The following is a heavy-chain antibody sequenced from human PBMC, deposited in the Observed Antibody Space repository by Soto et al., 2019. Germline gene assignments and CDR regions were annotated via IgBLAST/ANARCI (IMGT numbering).Heavy chain of an antibody. CDR3: ARGNGYYFAY. Sequence: PSETLSLTCTVSSGSISSYYWSWIRQPPGKGLEWIGYIYYSGSTNYNPSLKSRVTISVDTSKNQFSLKLSSVTAADTAVYYCARGNGYYFAYWVQGTQVTVSS. V-gene: IGHV4-59*01. CDR1: SGSISSYY. J-gene: IGHJ4*02. D-gene: IGHD1-26*01. CDR2: IYYSGST.